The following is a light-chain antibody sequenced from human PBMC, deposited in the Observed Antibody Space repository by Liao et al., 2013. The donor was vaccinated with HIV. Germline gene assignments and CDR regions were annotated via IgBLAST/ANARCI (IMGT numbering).Light chain of an antibody. CDR3: QAWDRNTAI. V-gene: IGLV3-21*01. CDR1: NIGSKS. CDR2: QDT. Sequence: SYVLTQPPSVSVAPGQTATITCGGHNIGSKSVHWYQQKPGQSPLLVIYQDTYRPSGIPERFSGSNSGNTATLTISGTQPMDEADYYCQAWDRNTAIFGGGTKLTVL. J-gene: IGLJ2*01.